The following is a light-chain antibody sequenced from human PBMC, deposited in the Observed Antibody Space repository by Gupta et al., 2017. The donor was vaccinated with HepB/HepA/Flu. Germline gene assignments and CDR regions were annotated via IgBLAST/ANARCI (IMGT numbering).Light chain of an antibody. CDR3: QQYNLGVA. V-gene: IGKV3-15*01. J-gene: IGKJ1*01. CDR1: QRISFD. Sequence: DIVMTQSPGPLSVSPGERATLSCRASQRISFDLAWYQQKPGKSPRILIYGASTRAAGVPARCRGRWSGTDFTLTITGLQSEDFAIYYFQQYNLGVAFGPGTRVDIK. CDR2: GAS.